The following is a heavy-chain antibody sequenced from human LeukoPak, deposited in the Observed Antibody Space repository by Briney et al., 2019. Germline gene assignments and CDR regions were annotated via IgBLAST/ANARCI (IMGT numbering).Heavy chain of an antibody. CDR2: RSNDGSNK. CDR1: GFTFSSYA. V-gene: IGHV3-30-3*01. J-gene: IGHJ4*02. Sequence: PGGSLRLSCAASGFTFSSYAMHWVRQAPGKGLEWVAVRSNDGSNKYYADSVKSRFTISIDNSKNTLYLQMNSLRAEDTAVYYCARKVVITSDYYFDYWGQGTLVTVSS. CDR3: ARKVVITSDYYFDY. D-gene: IGHD3-22*01.